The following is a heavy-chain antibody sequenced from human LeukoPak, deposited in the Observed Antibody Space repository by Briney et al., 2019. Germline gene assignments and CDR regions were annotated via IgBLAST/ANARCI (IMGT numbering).Heavy chain of an antibody. CDR2: IYWDDDK. J-gene: IGHJ4*02. D-gene: IGHD4-17*01. CDR3: AHWTTVNVLDY. Sequence: SGPTLVNPRETLTLTCTFSVLSLGTSGVGVGWIRQPPGKALEWLALIYWDDDKRYSRSLKSRLTITKDTSKNQVVLTMTNMDPVDTATYYCAHWTTVNVLDYWGQGTLVTVSS. V-gene: IGHV2-5*02. CDR1: VLSLGTSGVG.